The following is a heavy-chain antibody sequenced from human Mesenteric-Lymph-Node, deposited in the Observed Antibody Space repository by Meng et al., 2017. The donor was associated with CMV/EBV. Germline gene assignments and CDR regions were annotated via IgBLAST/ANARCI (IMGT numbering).Heavy chain of an antibody. J-gene: IGHJ6*02. CDR3: VRDRGGNYYDLLGGNMDV. V-gene: IGHV3-23*01. Sequence: GESLKISCAASGFTLSSYWMSWVRQAPGKGLEWVSAISGSGGSTYYADSVKGRFTISRDNAKNTLYLQMSSLRAEDTASYYCVRDRGGNYYDLLGGNMDVWGQGTTVTVSS. D-gene: IGHD3-22*01. CDR1: GFTLSSYW. CDR2: ISGSGGST.